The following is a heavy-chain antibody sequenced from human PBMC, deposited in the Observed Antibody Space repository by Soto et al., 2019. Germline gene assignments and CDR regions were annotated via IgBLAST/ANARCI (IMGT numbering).Heavy chain of an antibody. D-gene: IGHD3-3*01. Sequence: PGGSLRLSCAASGFTFKSYPMHWVRQAPGKGLEWVAIVSYDGSTKYADSVKGRFTISRDNSNNTLFLQMNSLRTEDTAVYYCTKEGLFWSGSFDSWGQGTLVTVSS. CDR3: TKEGLFWSGSFDS. CDR2: VSYDGSTK. V-gene: IGHV3-30-3*02. J-gene: IGHJ4*02. CDR1: GFTFKSYP.